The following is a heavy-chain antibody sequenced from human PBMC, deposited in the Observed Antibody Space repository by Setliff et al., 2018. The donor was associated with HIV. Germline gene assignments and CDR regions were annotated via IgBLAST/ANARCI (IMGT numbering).Heavy chain of an antibody. D-gene: IGHD3-22*01. V-gene: IGHV3-21*01. Sequence: GGSLRLSCAASGFTFSSYSMNWVRQAPGKGLEWVSFVSPSGTYIHYADSLKGRFTISRDNAKNSLYLQMNSLRAEDTAVYYCARDPPWNYDSSGYPYYFDYWGQGTLVTVSS. J-gene: IGHJ4*02. CDR1: GFTFSSYS. CDR2: VSPSGTYI. CDR3: ARDPPWNYDSSGYPYYFDY.